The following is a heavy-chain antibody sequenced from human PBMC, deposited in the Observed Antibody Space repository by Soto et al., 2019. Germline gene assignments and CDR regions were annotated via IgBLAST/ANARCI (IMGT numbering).Heavy chain of an antibody. CDR3: ARTIFWSGYLDY. J-gene: IGHJ4*02. D-gene: IGHD3-3*01. CDR1: GCSISGYY. CDR2: IYYSGST. Sequence: ASETLSLTCTVSGCSISGYYWSWIRQPPGKGLEWIGYIYYSGSTNYNPSLKSRVTISVDTSKNQFSLKLSSVTAADTAVYYCARTIFWSGYLDYWGQGTLVTVSS. V-gene: IGHV4-59*01.